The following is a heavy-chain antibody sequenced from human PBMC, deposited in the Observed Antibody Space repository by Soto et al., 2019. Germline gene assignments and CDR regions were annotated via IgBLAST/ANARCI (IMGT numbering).Heavy chain of an antibody. V-gene: IGHV1-18*04. J-gene: IGHJ4*02. CDR1: DFSFNSHG. CDR3: AIYHLELFRFDY. CDR2: ISLYNGNT. Sequence: SSVKVSCKAYDFSFNSHGISWVRQAPGQGLEWMGWISLYNGNTNYAQQFQGRVTMTTDTSTSTAYMELRSLRSDDTAMYFCAIYHLELFRFDYWGQGTLVTVSS. D-gene: IGHD2-2*01.